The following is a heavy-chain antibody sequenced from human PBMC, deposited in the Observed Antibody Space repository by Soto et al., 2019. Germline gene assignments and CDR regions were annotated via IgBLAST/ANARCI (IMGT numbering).Heavy chain of an antibody. CDR2: ISSSSSYI. CDR3: ARDQPGYSYGYGLGY. D-gene: IGHD5-18*01. CDR1: GFTFSSYS. J-gene: IGHJ4*02. Sequence: EVQLVESGGGLVKPGGSLRLSCAASGFTFSSYSMNWVRQAPGKGLEWVSSISSSSSYIYYADSVKGRFTISRDNAKNSLYVQMNRLRAEDTAVYYCARDQPGYSYGYGLGYWGQGTLVTVSS. V-gene: IGHV3-21*01.